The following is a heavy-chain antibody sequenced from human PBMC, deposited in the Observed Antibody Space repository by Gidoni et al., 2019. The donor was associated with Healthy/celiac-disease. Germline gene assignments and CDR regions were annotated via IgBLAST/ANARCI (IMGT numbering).Heavy chain of an antibody. D-gene: IGHD2-2*01. J-gene: IGHJ6*02. CDR2: INPSGGST. V-gene: IGHV1-46*01. CDR1: GYTFTSYY. Sequence: QVQLVQSGAAVKKPGASVKVSCKASGYTFTSYYMHWVRQAPGQGLEWMGIINPSGGSTSYAQKFQGRVTMTRDTSTSTVYMELSSLRSEDTAVYYCATNRGYCSSTSCYDYGMDVWGQGTTVTVSS. CDR3: ATNRGYCSSTSCYDYGMDV.